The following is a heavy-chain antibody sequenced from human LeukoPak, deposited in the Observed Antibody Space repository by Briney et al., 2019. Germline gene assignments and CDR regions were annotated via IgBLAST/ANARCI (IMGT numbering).Heavy chain of an antibody. J-gene: IGHJ4*02. D-gene: IGHD3-3*01. CDR1: GYSFNTYW. CDR2: IYPGDSDT. V-gene: IGHV5-51*01. CDR3: ARPGGVPTLNYFDY. Sequence: GESLKISCEGSGYSFNTYWIAWVRQMPGKGLEWMGIIYPGDSDTRYSPSFQGQVTISADKSISTAYLQWSSLKASDTAMYYCARPGGVPTLNYFDYWGQGTLVTVSS.